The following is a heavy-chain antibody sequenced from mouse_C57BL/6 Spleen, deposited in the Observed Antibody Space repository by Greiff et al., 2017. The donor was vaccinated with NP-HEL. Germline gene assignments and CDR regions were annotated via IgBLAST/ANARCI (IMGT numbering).Heavy chain of an antibody. D-gene: IGHD1-1*01. CDR1: GYAFSSYW. V-gene: IGHV1-80*01. Sequence: QVQLQQSGAELVKPGASVKISCKASGYAFSSYWMNWVKQRPGKGLEWIGQIYPGDGDTNYNGKFKGKATLTADKSSSTAYMQLSSLTSEDSAVYFCAREDFFYYGSSYWYFDVWGTGTTVTVSS. CDR2: IYPGDGDT. J-gene: IGHJ1*03. CDR3: AREDFFYYGSSYWYFDV.